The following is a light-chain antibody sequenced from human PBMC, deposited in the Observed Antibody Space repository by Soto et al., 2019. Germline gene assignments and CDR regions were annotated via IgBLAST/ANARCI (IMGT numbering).Light chain of an antibody. V-gene: IGKV1-39*01. CDR1: QSIRTF. CDR2: AAS. J-gene: IGKJ4*01. CDR3: QQSYDTPLT. Sequence: DIQMTQSPSSLSASVGDGVTITCRASQSIRTFLNWYQQRPGKAPKVLIYAASNLQSGVPSRFSGGGSGTVFTLAISSLQPEDFGTYYCQQSYDTPLTFGGGTRLEIK.